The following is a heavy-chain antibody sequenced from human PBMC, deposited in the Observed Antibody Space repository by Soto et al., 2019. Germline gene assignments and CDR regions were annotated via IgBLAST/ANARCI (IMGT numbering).Heavy chain of an antibody. Sequence: KVSCKASGYTFTGYYVHWLRQAPGQGLEWMGWINPHSGGTDYAQKFQGWVTMTRDASISTAYMELSRLRSDDTAVYYCAKDQYYGSGSYLEHYFDSWGQGTLVTVSS. CDR2: INPHSGGT. J-gene: IGHJ4*02. CDR1: GYTFTGYY. V-gene: IGHV1-2*04. D-gene: IGHD3-10*01. CDR3: AKDQYYGSGSYLEHYFDS.